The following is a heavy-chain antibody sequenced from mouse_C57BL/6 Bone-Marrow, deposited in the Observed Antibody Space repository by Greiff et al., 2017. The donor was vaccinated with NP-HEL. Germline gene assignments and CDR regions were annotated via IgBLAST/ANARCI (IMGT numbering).Heavy chain of an antibody. CDR1: GYTFTGYW. V-gene: IGHV1-9*01. J-gene: IGHJ1*03. D-gene: IGHD2-1*01. Sequence: VHLVESGAELMKPGASVKLSCKATGYTFTGYWIEWVKQRPGHGLEWIGEILPGSGSTNYNEKFKGKATFTADTSSNTAYMQLSSLTTEDSAIYYCARSSSLYYGNSYWYFDVWGTGTTVTVSS. CDR3: ARSSSLYYGNSYWYFDV. CDR2: ILPGSGST.